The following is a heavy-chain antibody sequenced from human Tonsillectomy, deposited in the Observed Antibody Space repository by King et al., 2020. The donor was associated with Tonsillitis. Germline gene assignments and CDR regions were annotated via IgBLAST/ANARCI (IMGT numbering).Heavy chain of an antibody. J-gene: IGHJ3*02. CDR3: ARPIFGVVSGAFDI. Sequence: VQLVESGVGVVQPGRSLRLSCAASGFTFSHYCIHGVRQSPGKGREWVTVRSYDGSNKYYAASVKGRFTISRDNSKNTLYLQMNSLRAEDTAVYYCARPIFGVVSGAFDIWGQGTVVTVSS. V-gene: IGHV3-30*03. CDR2: RSYDGSNK. CDR1: GFTFSHYC. D-gene: IGHD3-3*01.